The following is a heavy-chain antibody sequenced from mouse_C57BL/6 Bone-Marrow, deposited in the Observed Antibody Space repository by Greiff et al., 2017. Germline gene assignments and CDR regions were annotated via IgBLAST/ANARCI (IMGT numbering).Heavy chain of an antibody. J-gene: IGHJ1*03. D-gene: IGHD1-1*01. Sequence: VQLQQSGAELVKPGASVKLSCKASGYTFTSYWMHWVKQRPGQGLEWIGMIHPNSGSTNYNEKFKSKATLTVDKSSSTAYMQLSSLTSEDSAVYYCATDYYGSSYRYFDVWGTGTTVTVSS. CDR2: IHPNSGST. CDR3: ATDYYGSSYRYFDV. CDR1: GYTFTSYW. V-gene: IGHV1-64*01.